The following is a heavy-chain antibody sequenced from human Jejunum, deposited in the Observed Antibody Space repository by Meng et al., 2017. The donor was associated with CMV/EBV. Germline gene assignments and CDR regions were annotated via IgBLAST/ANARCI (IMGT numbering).Heavy chain of an antibody. CDR1: GDSITNNSHF. CDR2: IYYTGTT. V-gene: IGHV4-39*07. Sequence: QLHLQESGPGLVKPSETLSLTCTVSGDSITNNSHFWGWIRQSPGKGLEWIGTIYYTGTTYNNPSLKSRATIAVDPSKSQVSLKLSSVTAADSAVYYCAKDRAGDHWGQGTLVTVSS. J-gene: IGHJ4*02. D-gene: IGHD3-10*01. CDR3: AKDRAGDH.